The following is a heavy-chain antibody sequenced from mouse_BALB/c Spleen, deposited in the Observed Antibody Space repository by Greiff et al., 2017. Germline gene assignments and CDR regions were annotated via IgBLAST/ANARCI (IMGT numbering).Heavy chain of an antibody. CDR1: GYTFTDYY. V-gene: IGHV1-77*01. J-gene: IGHJ3*01. Sequence: QVQLQQSGAELARPVASVKLSCKASGYTFTDYYINWVKQRPGQGLEWIGEIYPGSGNTYYNEKFKGKATLTADKSSSTAYMQLSSLTSEDTAVYFGAQDRVGAWFDYWGQGTLVTVSA. CDR2: IYPGSGNT. CDR3: AQDRVGAWFDY. D-gene: IGHD1-1*02.